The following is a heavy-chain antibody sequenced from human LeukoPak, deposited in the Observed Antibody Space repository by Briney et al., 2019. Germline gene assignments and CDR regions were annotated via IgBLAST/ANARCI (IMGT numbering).Heavy chain of an antibody. D-gene: IGHD3-3*01. J-gene: IGHJ3*02. CDR2: IYYSGST. CDR3: ARVDVDYDFWSGYFTHDAFDI. CDR1: GGSISSSSYY. Sequence: SSETLSLTCTVSGGSISSSSYYWGWIRQPPGKGLEWIGSIYYSGSTYYNPSLKSRVTISVDTSKNQFSLKLSSVTAADTAVYYCARVDVDYDFWSGYFTHDAFDIWGQGTMVTVSS. V-gene: IGHV4-39*07.